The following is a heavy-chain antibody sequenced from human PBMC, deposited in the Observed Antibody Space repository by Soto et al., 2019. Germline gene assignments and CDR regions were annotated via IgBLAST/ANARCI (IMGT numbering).Heavy chain of an antibody. Sequence: ASVKVSCKASGGTFSNHAISWVRQAPGQGLEWVGGIIPMFPTADYAQRFQGRVTITADDSTTTVYMELSGLRSEDTAMYYCARDDATYCGGDCYRYFYYGMEVWGQGTTVTVSS. CDR1: GGTFSNHA. CDR3: ARDDATYCGGDCYRYFYYGMEV. D-gene: IGHD2-21*02. CDR2: IIPMFPTA. J-gene: IGHJ6*02. V-gene: IGHV1-69*13.